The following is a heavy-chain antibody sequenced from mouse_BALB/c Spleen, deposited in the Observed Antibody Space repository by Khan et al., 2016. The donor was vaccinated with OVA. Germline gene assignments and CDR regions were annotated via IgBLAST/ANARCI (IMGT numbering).Heavy chain of an antibody. Sequence: EVQLQQSGPELMKPGASVKISCKASGYSFTSYYIHWMMQSHGKSLEWIGYIDPFSGGTTYNQKFKGQATLTVDKSSRTAYILLSNLTSEDSAVYYCARHVFVAWFTYWGQGTLVTVSA. CDR2: IDPFSGGT. CDR3: ARHVFVAWFTY. V-gene: IGHV1S135*01. CDR1: GYSFTSYY. J-gene: IGHJ3*01.